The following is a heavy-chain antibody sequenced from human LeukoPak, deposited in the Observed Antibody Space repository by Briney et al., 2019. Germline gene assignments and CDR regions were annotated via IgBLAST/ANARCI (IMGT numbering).Heavy chain of an antibody. V-gene: IGHV2-5*02. J-gene: IGHJ4*02. CDR2: SYWDDDE. D-gene: IGHD6-19*01. Sequence: SGATLAKLTQTLILTWTFSGFSLSPGGGGGGWIRQPPGMALEWLALSYWDDDELYSPSLKNRLTNTQDTSKNQVALSMTNRAAVDTATYYCAHRRKYVSGWQSFDYWGERTLVTVSS. CDR3: AHRRKYVSGWQSFDY. CDR1: GFSLSPGGGG.